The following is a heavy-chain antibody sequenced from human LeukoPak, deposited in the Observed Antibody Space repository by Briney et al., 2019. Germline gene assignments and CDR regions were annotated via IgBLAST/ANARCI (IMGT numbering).Heavy chain of an antibody. Sequence: GGSLRLSCAASGFTFSNYGIHWVRQAPGKGLEWVAFIRYDGDNKYYGDSVRGRLTISRDNSKNTLYLQMSSLRAEGTAVYYCARAYSTYPDYWGQGTLVTVSS. V-gene: IGHV3-30*02. CDR3: ARAYSTYPDY. D-gene: IGHD2-15*01. J-gene: IGHJ4*02. CDR1: GFTFSNYG. CDR2: IRYDGDNK.